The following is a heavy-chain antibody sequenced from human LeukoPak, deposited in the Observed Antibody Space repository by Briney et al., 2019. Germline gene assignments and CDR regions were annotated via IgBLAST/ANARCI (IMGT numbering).Heavy chain of an antibody. J-gene: IGHJ5*02. CDR1: GGSISSYY. D-gene: IGHD6-13*01. CDR3: ASSSLYGKRGS. CDR2: IYYSGSP. Sequence: SETLSLTCTVSGGSISSYYWSWIRQPPGKGREWIGYIYYSGSPDYNPSLQSRVTISVDSSKNQFSLKLSSLTAADTAVIHCASSSLYGKRGSCGQGNLFTVSS. V-gene: IGHV4-59*08.